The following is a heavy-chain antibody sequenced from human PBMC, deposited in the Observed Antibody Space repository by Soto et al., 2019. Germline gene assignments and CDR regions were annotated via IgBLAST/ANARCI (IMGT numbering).Heavy chain of an antibody. D-gene: IGHD6-13*01. CDR3: AKSIIAAGTYHFDN. CDR2: ISGSGSST. J-gene: IGHJ4*02. CDR1: GFTFTGYA. V-gene: IGHV3-23*01. Sequence: RLSCAASGFTFTGYAMSWVRQAPGKGLERVSGISGSGSSTDYADSVKGRFIISRDSSNNTVYLQMNSLTAEDTAMYYCAKSIIAAGTYHFDNWGQGALVTVSS.